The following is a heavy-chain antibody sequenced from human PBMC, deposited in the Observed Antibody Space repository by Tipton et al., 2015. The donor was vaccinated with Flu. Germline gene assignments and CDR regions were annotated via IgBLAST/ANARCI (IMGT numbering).Heavy chain of an antibody. D-gene: IGHD6-19*01. CDR2: IIPIFGTT. CDR1: RGTFSSHA. Sequence: QLVQSGAEVKKPGSSVKVSCKASRGTFSSHAVSWVRQAPGKGLEWMGGIIPIFGTTTYAPAFQGRVTITADKSTTAYLELSSLRSDDTAVYYCARTRSGWYEETPTPDYHFMDVWGKGTTVSVSS. V-gene: IGHV1-69*06. CDR3: ARTRSGWYEETPTPDYHFMDV. J-gene: IGHJ6*03.